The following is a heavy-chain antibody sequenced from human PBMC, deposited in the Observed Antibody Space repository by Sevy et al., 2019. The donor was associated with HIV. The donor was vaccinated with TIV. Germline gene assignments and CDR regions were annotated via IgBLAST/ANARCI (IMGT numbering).Heavy chain of an antibody. CDR1: GFTFSTYW. V-gene: IGHV3-7*03. CDR3: ARDCSSTSCLWGLDV. CDR2: IKKDGSGK. Sequence: GGSLRLSCAASGFTFSTYWMSWVRQAPGKGLEWVANIKKDGSGKYYADSVKGRFTISRDNAKNSLHLQMKSLRAEDTAVYYCARDCSSTSCLWGLDVWGQGTTVTVSS. D-gene: IGHD2-2*01. J-gene: IGHJ6*02.